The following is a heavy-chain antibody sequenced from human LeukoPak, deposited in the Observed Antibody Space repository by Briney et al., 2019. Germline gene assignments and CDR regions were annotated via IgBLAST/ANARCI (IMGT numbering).Heavy chain of an antibody. CDR2: INSDGSST. D-gene: IGHD2-2*02. CDR3: ARGARPRYCSSTSCYITGAFDI. V-gene: IGHV3-74*01. J-gene: IGHJ3*02. CDR1: GFTFSSYW. Sequence: GGSLRLSCAASGFTFSSYWMHWVRQAPGKGLVWVSRINSDGSSTSYADSVKGRFTISRDSAKNTLYLQMNSLRAEDKAVYYCARGARPRYCSSTSCYITGAFDIWGQGTMVTVSS.